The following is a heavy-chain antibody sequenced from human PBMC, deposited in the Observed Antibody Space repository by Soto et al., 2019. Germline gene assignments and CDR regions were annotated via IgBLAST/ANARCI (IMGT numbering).Heavy chain of an antibody. V-gene: IGHV4-59*08. CDR1: GGSISSYY. CDR3: ARHNYGSGSTYFDY. D-gene: IGHD3-10*01. Sequence: QVQLQESGPGLVKPSETLSLTCTVSGGSISSYYWSWIRQPPGKGLEWIGYIYYSGSTNYNPSLTGRVTISVDTSKNPFSLKLNSMTAADTAVYYCARHNYGSGSTYFDYWGQGTLVTVSS. CDR2: IYYSGST. J-gene: IGHJ4*02.